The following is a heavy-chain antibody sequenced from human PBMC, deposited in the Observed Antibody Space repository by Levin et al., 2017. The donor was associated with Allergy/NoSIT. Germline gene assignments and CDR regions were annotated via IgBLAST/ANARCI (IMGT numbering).Heavy chain of an antibody. CDR1: GGSISSGIYS. V-gene: IGHV4-30-2*01. CDR2: IYPSGGT. D-gene: IGHD2-21*01. J-gene: IGHJ4*02. CDR3: ARVGAVMGGFFDH. Sequence: SETLSLTCVVSGGSISSGIYSWSWIRQPPGKGLEWIGYIYPSGGTFYNPSLKSRVTISADRSKNQFSLRLSSVTAADSAVYYCARVGAVMGGFFDHWGQGTLVPVSS.